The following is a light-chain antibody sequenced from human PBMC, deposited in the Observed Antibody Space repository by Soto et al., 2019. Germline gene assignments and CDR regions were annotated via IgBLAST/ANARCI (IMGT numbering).Light chain of an antibody. CDR2: GAS. V-gene: IGKV3-15*01. Sequence: EIVLTQSPATLSLSPGERATLSCRASQSVGSNLAWYQQKPGQAPRLLIYGASTRATGIPARFSGSGSGTEFTLTISSLQSEDCAVYYCQQYNNWPPTFGQGTKVDIK. CDR1: QSVGSN. J-gene: IGKJ1*01. CDR3: QQYNNWPPT.